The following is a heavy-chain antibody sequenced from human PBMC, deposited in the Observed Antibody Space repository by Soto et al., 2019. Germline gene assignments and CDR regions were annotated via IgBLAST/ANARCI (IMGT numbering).Heavy chain of an antibody. J-gene: IGHJ3*02. D-gene: IGHD3-16*02. CDR3: ARVTAWGDYVWGSYRYEDAFDI. Sequence: SETLSLTCAVSGGSISSSNGWSWVRKPPGKGLEWIGEIYHSGSTNYNPSLKSRVTISVDKSKNQFSLKLSSVTAADTAVYYCARVTAWGDYVWGSYRYEDAFDIWGQGTMVTVS. CDR1: GGSISSSNG. V-gene: IGHV4-4*02. CDR2: IYHSGST.